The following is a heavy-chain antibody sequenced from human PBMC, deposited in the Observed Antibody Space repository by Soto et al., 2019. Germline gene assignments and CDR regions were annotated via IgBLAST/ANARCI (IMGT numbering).Heavy chain of an antibody. Sequence: ASVKVSCKASGYTFTSYDINWVRQATGQGLEWMGWMNPNSGNTGYAQKFQGRVTMTRNTSISTAYMELSSPRSEDTAVYYCARGRENYYYYYGMDVWGQGTTVTVSS. CDR2: MNPNSGNT. D-gene: IGHD1-26*01. V-gene: IGHV1-8*01. J-gene: IGHJ6*02. CDR1: GYTFTSYD. CDR3: ARGRENYYYYYGMDV.